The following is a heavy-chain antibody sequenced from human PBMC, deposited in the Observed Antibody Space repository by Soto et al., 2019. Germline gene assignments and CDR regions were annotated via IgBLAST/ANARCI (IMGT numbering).Heavy chain of an antibody. D-gene: IGHD2-2*01. CDR2: IIPIFGTA. J-gene: IGHJ4*02. CDR3: ARLYGGSSTSFGGEFDY. V-gene: IGHV1-69*13. Sequence: SVKVSCKASGGTFSSYAISWVRQAPGQGLEWMGGIIPIFGTANYAQKFQGRVTITADESTSTAYMELSSLRSEDTAVYYCARLYGGSSTSFGGEFDYCGQGSLDTVSS. CDR1: GGTFSSYA.